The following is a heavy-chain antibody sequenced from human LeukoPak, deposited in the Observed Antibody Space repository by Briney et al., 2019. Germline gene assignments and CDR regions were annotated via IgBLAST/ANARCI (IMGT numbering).Heavy chain of an antibody. V-gene: IGHV1-24*01. Sequence: ASVKVSCKVSGYTLTELSMHWVRQAPGKGLEWMGGLDPEDGETIYAQKFQGRVTMTEDTSTDTAYMELSSLRSEDTAVYYCATTPGGIAAAGIDHWGQGTLVTVSS. CDR2: LDPEDGET. J-gene: IGHJ4*02. CDR1: GYTLTELS. D-gene: IGHD6-13*01. CDR3: ATTPGGIAAAGIDH.